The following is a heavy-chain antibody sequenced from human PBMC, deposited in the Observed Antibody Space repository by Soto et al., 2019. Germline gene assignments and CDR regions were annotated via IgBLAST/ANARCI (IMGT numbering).Heavy chain of an antibody. CDR3: VGDYGGLEGFDI. V-gene: IGHV3-23*01. CDR2: ISGSGGGT. CDR1: GITFTKYA. J-gene: IGHJ3*02. D-gene: IGHD4-17*01. Sequence: DVQLLESGGGLVQPGGSLRLSCAASGITFTKYAMAWVRQAPEGGLEWVSGISGSGGGTYYAASVKGRFTISRDNSKNTMFMQMNSLRAEDTAKYYCVGDYGGLEGFDIWGQGTMVTVSS.